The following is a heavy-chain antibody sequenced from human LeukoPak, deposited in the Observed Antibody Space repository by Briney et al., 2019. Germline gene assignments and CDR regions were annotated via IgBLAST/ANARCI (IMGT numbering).Heavy chain of an antibody. CDR1: GGSISSSSYY. J-gene: IGHJ6*03. CDR3: ARGKNYMDV. CDR2: IYYSGST. V-gene: IGHV4-39*07. Sequence: PSETLSLTCTVSGGSISSSSYYWGWIRQPPGKGLEWIGSIYYSGSTYYNPSLKSRVTISVDTSKNQFSLKLSSVTAADTAVYYCARGKNYMDVWGKGTTVTISS.